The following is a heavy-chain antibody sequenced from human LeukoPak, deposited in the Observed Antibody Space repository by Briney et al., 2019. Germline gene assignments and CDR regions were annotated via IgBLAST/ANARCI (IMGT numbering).Heavy chain of an antibody. V-gene: IGHV3-23*01. D-gene: IGHD2-2*01. CDR3: TKDWDERDCSSTSCFNDAFDI. Sequence: PGGSLRLSCAASGFTFSSYAMSWVRQAPGKGLEGVSAISGSGGSTFYADSVKGRFTISRDNSKNTLYLQMNSLRAEDTAVYYCTKDWDERDCSSTSCFNDAFDIWGQGTMVTVSS. J-gene: IGHJ3*02. CDR1: GFTFSSYA. CDR2: ISGSGGST.